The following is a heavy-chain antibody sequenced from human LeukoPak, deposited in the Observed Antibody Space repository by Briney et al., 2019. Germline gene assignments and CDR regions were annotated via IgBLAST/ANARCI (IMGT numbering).Heavy chain of an antibody. CDR3: AKDRHGGWGGEDWFDP. CDR2: ISGSGGST. D-gene: IGHD6-19*01. V-gene: IGHV3-23*01. Sequence: GASLRLSCAASGFTFSSYAMSWVRQAPGKGLEWVSAISGSGGSTYYADFVKGRFTISRDNSKNTLYLQMNSLRAEDTAVYYCAKDRHGGWGGEDWFDPWGQGTLVTVSS. CDR1: GFTFSSYA. J-gene: IGHJ5*02.